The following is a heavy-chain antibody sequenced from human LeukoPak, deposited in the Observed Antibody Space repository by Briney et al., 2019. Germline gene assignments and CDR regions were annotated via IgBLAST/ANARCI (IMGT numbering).Heavy chain of an antibody. CDR2: IRVYNGDT. J-gene: IGHJ3*02. V-gene: IGHV1-18*01. CDR1: GYTFTSYG. Sequence: ASVKVSCKASGYTFTSYGISWVRQAPGQGLEWMGWIRVYNGDTNYAQKLQGRVTMTTDTSTSTAYMELRSLRSDDTAVYYCARDEKYYYDSSGSGDAFGIWGQGTMVTVSS. CDR3: ARDEKYYYDSSGSGDAFGI. D-gene: IGHD3-22*01.